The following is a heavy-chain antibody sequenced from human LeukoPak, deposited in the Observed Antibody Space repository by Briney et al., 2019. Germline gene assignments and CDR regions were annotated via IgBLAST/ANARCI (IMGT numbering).Heavy chain of an antibody. V-gene: IGHV5-51*01. D-gene: IGHD5-24*01. J-gene: IGHJ5*02. Sequence: GESLKISCKGSGYSFTTYWIAWVRQMPGQGLEWMGSIYPDDSDARYSPSVQGQVTISADKSITTAYLQWGSLKASDTAMYYCARQGRDGYRTGDHWGQGTLVTVSS. CDR2: IYPDDSDA. CDR3: ARQGRDGYRTGDH. CDR1: GYSFTTYW.